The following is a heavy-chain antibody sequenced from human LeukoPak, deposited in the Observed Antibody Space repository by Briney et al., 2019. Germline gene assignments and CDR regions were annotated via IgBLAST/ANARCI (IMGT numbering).Heavy chain of an antibody. CDR1: GGSISSYY. V-gene: IGHV4-34*01. CDR2: INHSGST. CDR3: ATSSMYSYGYARLVY. Sequence: SETLSLTCTVSGGSISSYYWSWIRQPPGKGLEWIGEINHSGSTNYNPSLKSRVTISVDTSKNQFSLKLSSVTAADTAVYYCATSSMYSYGYARLVYWGQGTLVTVSS. J-gene: IGHJ4*02. D-gene: IGHD5-18*01.